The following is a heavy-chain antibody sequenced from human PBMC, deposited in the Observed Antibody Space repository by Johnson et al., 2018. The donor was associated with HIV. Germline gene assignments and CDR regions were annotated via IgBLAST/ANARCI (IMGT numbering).Heavy chain of an antibody. J-gene: IGHJ3*02. CDR2: IRYDGSNK. Sequence: QVQLVESGGGVVQPGGSLRLSCAASGFTFSSYGMHWVRQAPGKGLEWVAFIRYDGSNKYYADSVKGRSTISRDNSKNTVYLQMNGLRSEDTAVYFCAKDPSVYVTMIVVSRGAFDIWGQGTMVSVSS. D-gene: IGHD3-22*01. CDR3: AKDPSVYVTMIVVSRGAFDI. V-gene: IGHV3-30*02. CDR1: GFTFSSYG.